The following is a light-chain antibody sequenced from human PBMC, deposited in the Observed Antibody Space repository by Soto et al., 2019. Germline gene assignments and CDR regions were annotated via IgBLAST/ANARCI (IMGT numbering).Light chain of an antibody. Sequence: EIXLTQSPDTLSLSPGERATLSCRASQSVRSNYLAWYQQKPGQAPRFLIYDASSRATGIPDRFSGSGSGTDFTLTISRLEPEDFAVYYCQQYGSTHLTFGGGTKVDIK. CDR2: DAS. J-gene: IGKJ4*01. V-gene: IGKV3-20*01. CDR3: QQYGSTHLT. CDR1: QSVRSNY.